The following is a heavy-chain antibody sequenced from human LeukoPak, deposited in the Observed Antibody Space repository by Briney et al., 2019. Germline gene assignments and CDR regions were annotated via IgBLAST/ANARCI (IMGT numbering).Heavy chain of an antibody. CDR1: GGSVSGYY. CDR2: VYYSGST. CDR3: ARIHRYCSGGACYVLDN. J-gene: IGHJ4*02. V-gene: IGHV4-59*02. Sequence: SETLSLTCVVSGGSVSGYYWGWIRQPPGRGLEWIGHVYYSGSTNYNPSFKSRITISVDTSRNQFSLQLSSVTAADTAVYYCARIHRYCSGGACYVLDNWGQGTLVAVSS. D-gene: IGHD2-15*01.